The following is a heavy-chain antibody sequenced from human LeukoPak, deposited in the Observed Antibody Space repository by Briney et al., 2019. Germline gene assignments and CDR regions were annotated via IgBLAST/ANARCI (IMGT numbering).Heavy chain of an antibody. CDR1: GFTFSSYI. V-gene: IGHV3-21*01. CDR3: ARGFGVVIIPVEGPTLRHSNWFDP. Sequence: GGSPRLSCAASGFTFSSYIMNWVRQAPGKGLEWVSSISSSSSYIYYADSVKGRFTISRDNAKNSLYLQMSSLRAEDTAVYYCARGFGVVIIPVEGPTLRHSNWFDPWGQGTLVTVSS. J-gene: IGHJ5*02. D-gene: IGHD3-3*01. CDR2: ISSSSSYI.